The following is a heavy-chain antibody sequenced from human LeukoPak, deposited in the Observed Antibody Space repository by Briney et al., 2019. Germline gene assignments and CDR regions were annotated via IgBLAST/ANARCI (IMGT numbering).Heavy chain of an antibody. CDR3: AREAGIAAAGKRVDY. D-gene: IGHD6-13*01. V-gene: IGHV1-2*06. J-gene: IGHJ4*02. Sequence: GASVKVSCKASGYTFTGYYMHWVRQAPGQGLEWMGRINPNSGGTNYAQKFRGRVTMTRDTSISTAYMELSRLRSDDTAVYYCAREAGIAAAGKRVDYWGQGTLVTVSS. CDR1: GYTFTGYY. CDR2: INPNSGGT.